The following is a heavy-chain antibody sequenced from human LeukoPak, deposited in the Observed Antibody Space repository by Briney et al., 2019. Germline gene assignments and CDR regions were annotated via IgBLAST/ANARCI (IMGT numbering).Heavy chain of an antibody. CDR3: ARLRYGDYPYFDY. D-gene: IGHD4-17*01. CDR2: VYNTGST. CDR1: GGSMSSENEY. J-gene: IGHJ4*02. V-gene: IGHV4-39*01. Sequence: SETLSLTCSVSGGSMSSENEYWGWIRQTPGKGLEWIGSVYNTGSTDYNPSLKRRFSISIDTSKNQFSLKVTSVTAADTAVYYCARLRYGDYPYFDYWGQGTLVTVSS.